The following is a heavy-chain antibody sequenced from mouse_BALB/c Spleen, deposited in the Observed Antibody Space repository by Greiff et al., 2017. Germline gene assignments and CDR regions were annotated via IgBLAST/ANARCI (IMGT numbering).Heavy chain of an antibody. CDR2: IDPSDSYT. V-gene: IGHV1-69*02. CDR1: GYTFTSYW. CDR3: ARGGGNYFDY. J-gene: IGHJ2*01. Sequence: VQLQQPGAELVKPGASVKLSCKASGYTFTSYWMHWVKQRPGQGLEWIGEIDPSDSYTNYNQKFKGKATLTVDKSSSTAYMQLSSLTSEDSAVYYCARGGGNYFDYWGQGTTLTVSS.